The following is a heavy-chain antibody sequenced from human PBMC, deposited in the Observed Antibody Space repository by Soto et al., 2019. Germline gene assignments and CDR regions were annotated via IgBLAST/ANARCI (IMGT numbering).Heavy chain of an antibody. CDR2: IYYSGST. J-gene: IGHJ6*02. CDR3: ATAISSSWYPNYYYGMDV. Sequence: SETLSLTCTVSGGSISSSSYYWGWIRQPPGKGLEWIGSIYYSGSTYYNPSLKSRVTISVDTSKNQFSLKLSSVTAADAAVYYCATAISSSWYPNYYYGMDVWGQGTTVTVSS. D-gene: IGHD6-13*01. CDR1: GGSISSSSYY. V-gene: IGHV4-39*01.